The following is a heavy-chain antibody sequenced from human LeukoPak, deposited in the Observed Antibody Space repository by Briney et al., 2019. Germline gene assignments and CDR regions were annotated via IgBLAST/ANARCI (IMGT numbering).Heavy chain of an antibody. Sequence: ASVKVSCKASGGTFSSYAISWVRQAPGQGLEWMGWISAYNGNTNYAQKLQGRVTMTTDTSTSTAYMELRSLRSDDTAVYYCARVRDPSQDYYDSSGYYYMDVWGKGTTVTVSS. J-gene: IGHJ6*03. CDR3: ARVRDPSQDYYDSSGYYYMDV. CDR2: ISAYNGNT. CDR1: GGTFSSYA. V-gene: IGHV1-18*01. D-gene: IGHD3-22*01.